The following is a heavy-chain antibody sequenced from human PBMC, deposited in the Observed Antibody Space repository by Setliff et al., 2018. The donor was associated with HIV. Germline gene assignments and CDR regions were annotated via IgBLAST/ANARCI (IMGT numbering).Heavy chain of an antibody. CDR3: VRGVQSPPHYSYYYMDV. J-gene: IGHJ6*03. CDR1: RSTFNSRT. D-gene: IGHD3-3*01. Sequence: SVKVSCKASRSTFNSRTINWVRQAPGQGLDWMGRIIPIIGVANYAQRFQGKVTITADKSTSTAYMELTSLRFDDTAMYYCVRGVQSPPHYSYYYMDVWGEGTMGTVS. V-gene: IGHV1-69*02. CDR2: IIPIIGVA.